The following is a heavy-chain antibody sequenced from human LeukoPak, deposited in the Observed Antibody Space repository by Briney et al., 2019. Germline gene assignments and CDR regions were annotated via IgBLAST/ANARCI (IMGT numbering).Heavy chain of an antibody. D-gene: IGHD6-13*01. Sequence: GGSLRLSCAASGFTFGSYGMHWVRQAPGKGLEWVAVIWYDGSNKYYADSVKGRFTISRDNSKNTLYLQMNSLRAEDTAVYYCARDRSAAAAHYFDYWGQGTKVTVSS. V-gene: IGHV3-33*01. CDR3: ARDRSAAAAHYFDY. CDR1: GFTFGSYG. J-gene: IGHJ4*02. CDR2: IWYDGSNK.